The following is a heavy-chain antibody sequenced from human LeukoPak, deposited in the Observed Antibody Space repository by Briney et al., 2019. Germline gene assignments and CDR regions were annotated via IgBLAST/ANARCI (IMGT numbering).Heavy chain of an antibody. D-gene: IGHD3-9*01. CDR1: GYTFTGYY. Sequence: ASVKVSCKASGYTFTGYYMHWVRQAPGQGLEWMGWINPSSGGTNYAQKFQGRVTMTRDTSISTAYMDLYRPTSDDTAVYYCARSVLTAYLINDYWGQGTLVTVSS. CDR3: ARSVLTAYLINDY. CDR2: INPSSGGT. J-gene: IGHJ4*02. V-gene: IGHV1-2*02.